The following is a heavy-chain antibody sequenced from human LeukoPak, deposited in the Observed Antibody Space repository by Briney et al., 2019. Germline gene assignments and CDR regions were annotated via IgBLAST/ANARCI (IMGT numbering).Heavy chain of an antibody. J-gene: IGHJ4*02. CDR3: ARAAGGYNYGPFDY. Sequence: WGSLRLSCAASGFAFSSYSMNWVRQAPGKGLEWVSSISTSSSYIYYADSVKGRFTISRDNANNSLYLQMHSLRAEDTAVYYCARAAGGYNYGPFDYWGQGTLVTVSS. CDR1: GFAFSSYS. V-gene: IGHV3-21*01. D-gene: IGHD5-18*01. CDR2: ISTSSSYI.